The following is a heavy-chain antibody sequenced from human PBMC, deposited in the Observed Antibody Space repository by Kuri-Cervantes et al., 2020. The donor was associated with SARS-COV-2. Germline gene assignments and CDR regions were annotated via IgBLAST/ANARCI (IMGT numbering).Heavy chain of an antibody. D-gene: IGHD4-17*01. Sequence: GGSLRLSCAASGFTFSYYGMHWVRQAPGKGLEWVGFVRRDGSNYYYADSVKGRFTISRDNAKNSLYLQMNSLRAEDTAVYYCARLNDYGEAYFDYWGQGTLVTVSS. J-gene: IGHJ4*02. CDR1: GFTFSYYG. CDR3: ARLNDYGEAYFDY. CDR2: VRRDGSNY. V-gene: IGHV3-30*02.